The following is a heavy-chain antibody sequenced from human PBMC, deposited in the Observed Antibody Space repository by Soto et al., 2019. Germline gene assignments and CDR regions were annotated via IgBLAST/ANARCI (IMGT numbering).Heavy chain of an antibody. D-gene: IGHD6-13*01. Sequence: SETLSLTCVVSGGSISSGDYSWSWIRQPPGKGLEWIGYIYDDGSTYYNPSLRGRVTISVDRSKNHFSLNLISVTAADTAVYYCARVNSSWSRYFDSWGQGTLVTVSS. J-gene: IGHJ4*02. CDR1: GGSISSGDYS. V-gene: IGHV4-30-2*01. CDR2: IYDDGST. CDR3: ARVNSSWSRYFDS.